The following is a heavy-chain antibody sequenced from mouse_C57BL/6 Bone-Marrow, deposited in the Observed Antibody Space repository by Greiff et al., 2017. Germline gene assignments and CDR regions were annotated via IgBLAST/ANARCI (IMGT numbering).Heavy chain of an antibody. J-gene: IGHJ2*01. CDR3: ARLYYYGSSYVGY. D-gene: IGHD1-1*01. CDR1: GFTFSSYG. Sequence: EVKLMESGGDLVKPGGSLKLSCAASGFTFSSYGMSWVRQTPDKRLEWVATISSGGSYTYYPDSVKGRFTISRDNAKNTLYLQMSSLKSEDTAMYYCARLYYYGSSYVGYWGQGTTLTVSS. V-gene: IGHV5-6*01. CDR2: ISSGGSYT.